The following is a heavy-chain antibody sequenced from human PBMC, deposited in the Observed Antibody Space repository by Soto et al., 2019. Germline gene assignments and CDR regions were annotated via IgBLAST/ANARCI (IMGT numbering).Heavy chain of an antibody. CDR1: GGSFSGYY. CDR2: INHSGST. CDR3: ARAKYYYGSGRYPPNY. J-gene: IGHJ4*02. V-gene: IGHV4-34*01. Sequence: QVQLQQWGAGLLKPSETLSLTCAVYGGSFSGYYWSWIRQPPGKWLEWIGEINHSGSTNYNPSLKRRVTISVDTSKNQFSLKLSSVTAAVTAVYYCARAKYYYGSGRYPPNYWGQGTLVTVSS. D-gene: IGHD3-10*01.